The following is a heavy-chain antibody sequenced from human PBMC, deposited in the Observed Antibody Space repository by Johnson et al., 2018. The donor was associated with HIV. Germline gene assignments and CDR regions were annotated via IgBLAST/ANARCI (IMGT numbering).Heavy chain of an antibody. J-gene: IGHJ3*02. CDR3: ASDWGSRHAFDI. V-gene: IGHV3-66*01. Sequence: VQLVESGGALVQPGGSLRLSCAASGFTVSSNYMSWVRQAPGKGLEWVAAIYSGGSTYYADAVKGSFTIPRNNSKTTLYLQMNSLRAEETAVYYCASDWGSRHAFDIWGQGTMVTVSS. D-gene: IGHD7-27*01. CDR2: IYSGGST. CDR1: GFTVSSNY.